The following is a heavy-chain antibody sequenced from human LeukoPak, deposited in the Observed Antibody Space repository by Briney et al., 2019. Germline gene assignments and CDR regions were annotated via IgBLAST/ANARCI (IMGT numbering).Heavy chain of an antibody. V-gene: IGHV3-23*01. J-gene: IGHJ4*02. D-gene: IGHD3-10*01. Sequence: GGSLRLSCAASGFTSSSYAMSWVRQAPGKGLEWVSAISGSGGSTYYADSVKGRFTISRDNSKNTLYLQMNSLRAEDTAVYYCAKVMTRTMVRGVPPSDYWGQGTLVTVSS. CDR3: AKVMTRTMVRGVPPSDY. CDR2: ISGSGGST. CDR1: GFTSSSYA.